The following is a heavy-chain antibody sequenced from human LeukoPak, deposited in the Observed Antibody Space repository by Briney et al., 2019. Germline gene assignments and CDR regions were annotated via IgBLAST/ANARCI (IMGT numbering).Heavy chain of an antibody. V-gene: IGHV3-23*01. D-gene: IGHD4-23*01. CDR2: ISGSGGST. Sequence: GGSLRLSCAASGFTFSSYAMSWVRQAPGKGLEWVSAISGSGGSTYYADSVKGRLTISRDNSKNTLYLQMNSLRAEDTAVYYCAKGSTVVTPGSWFDPWGQGTLVTVSS. CDR3: AKGSTVVTPGSWFDP. J-gene: IGHJ5*02. CDR1: GFTFSSYA.